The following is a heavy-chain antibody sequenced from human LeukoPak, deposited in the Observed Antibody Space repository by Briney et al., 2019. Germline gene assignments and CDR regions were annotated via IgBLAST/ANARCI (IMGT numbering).Heavy chain of an antibody. D-gene: IGHD6-13*01. CDR3: ARPSIAAETWFDP. CDR2: INPNSGGT. Sequence: ASVKVSCKASGYTFTGYYMHWVRQAPGQGLEWMGWINPNSGGTNYAQKLQGRVTMTRDTSISTAYMELSRLRSDDTAVYYCARPSIAAETWFDPWGQGALVTVSS. V-gene: IGHV1-2*02. J-gene: IGHJ5*02. CDR1: GYTFTGYY.